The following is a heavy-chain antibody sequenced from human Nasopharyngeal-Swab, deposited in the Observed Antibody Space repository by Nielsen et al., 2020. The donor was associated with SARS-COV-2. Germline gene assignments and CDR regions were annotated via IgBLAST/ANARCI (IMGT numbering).Heavy chain of an antibody. Sequence: RQAPGKGLEWIGSIYYSGSTHYNPSLKSRVTISVDTSKNQFSLKLSSVTAADTAVYYCARGPEYYDFWSGYYSWFDPWGQGTLVTVSS. J-gene: IGHJ5*02. V-gene: IGHV4-39*07. CDR3: ARGPEYYDFWSGYYSWFDP. CDR2: IYYSGST. D-gene: IGHD3-3*01.